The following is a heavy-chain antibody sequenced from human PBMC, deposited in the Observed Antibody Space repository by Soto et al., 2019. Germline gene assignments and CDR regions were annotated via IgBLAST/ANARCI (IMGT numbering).Heavy chain of an antibody. Sequence: GGSLRLSCAASGFTFSSYAMHWVRQAPGKGLEWVAVISYDGSNKYYADSVKGRFTISRDNSKNTLYLQMNSLRAEDTAVYYCARDVYSSGWVDYWGQGTLVTVSS. J-gene: IGHJ4*02. CDR1: GFTFSSYA. CDR2: ISYDGSNK. CDR3: ARDVYSSGWVDY. D-gene: IGHD6-19*01. V-gene: IGHV3-30-3*01.